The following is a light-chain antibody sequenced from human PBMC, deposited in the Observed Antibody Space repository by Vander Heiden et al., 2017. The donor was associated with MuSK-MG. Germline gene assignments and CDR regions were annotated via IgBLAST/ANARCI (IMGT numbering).Light chain of an antibody. CDR3: QAWDSNTYVV. CDR2: KDS. J-gene: IGLJ2*01. CDR1: KPGGTY. Sequence: SFDLTHPPLVSVSTGHTPRIPCTRDKPGGTYVCWYQQKPGKSHVVVMQKDSKGPSGIPERIAGSNSGNTATLTISGTQAMDEADYYCQAWDSNTYVVFGGGTKLTVL. V-gene: IGLV3-1*01.